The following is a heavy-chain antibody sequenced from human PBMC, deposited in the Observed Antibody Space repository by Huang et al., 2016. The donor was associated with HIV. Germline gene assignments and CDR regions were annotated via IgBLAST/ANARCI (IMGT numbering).Heavy chain of an antibody. V-gene: IGHV4-39*01. J-gene: IGHJ5*02. CDR2: IYYSGTT. Sequence: QLQLQESGPGLVKPSETLSLTCTVSGGSIIISSYYWGWIRQPPGKGLEWIGSIYYSGTTYYNPSLKSRVTIAVDTSKNQVSLKLSSVTAADTAVYYCARHRQCRGSTNCYTGENWFDPWGQGTLVTVSS. D-gene: IGHD2-2*02. CDR1: GGSIIISSYY. CDR3: ARHRQCRGSTNCYTGENWFDP.